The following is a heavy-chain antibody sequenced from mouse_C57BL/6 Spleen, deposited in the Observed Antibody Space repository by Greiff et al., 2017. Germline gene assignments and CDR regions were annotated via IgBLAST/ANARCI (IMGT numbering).Heavy chain of an antibody. V-gene: IGHV5-4*03. CDR1: GFTFSSYA. CDR3: ARVYGTPRAMDY. CDR2: ISDGGSYT. Sequence: EVKLQESGGGLVQPGGSLKLSCAASGFTFSSYAMSWVRQTPEKRLEWVATISDGGSYTYYPDNVKGRFTISRDNDKNNLYLQLSHLKSEDTAMYYCARVYGTPRAMDYWGQGASVTGSS. D-gene: IGHD1-1*01. J-gene: IGHJ4*01.